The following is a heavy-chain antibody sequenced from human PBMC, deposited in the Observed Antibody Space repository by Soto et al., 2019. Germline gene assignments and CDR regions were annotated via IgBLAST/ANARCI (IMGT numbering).Heavy chain of an antibody. CDR3: AKNKDEAMKKKIDY. D-gene: IGHD5-18*01. J-gene: IGHJ4*02. V-gene: IGHV3-23*01. CDR2: ITNSGGST. CDR1: GFTFSSYA. Sequence: PGGSLRLSCAASGFTFSSYAMSWVRQAPGKGLEWVSGITNSGGSTYYADSVKGRFTISRDNSKNTLYLQMNSLRAEDMAVYYCAKNKDEAMKKKIDYWGQGTLVTVSS.